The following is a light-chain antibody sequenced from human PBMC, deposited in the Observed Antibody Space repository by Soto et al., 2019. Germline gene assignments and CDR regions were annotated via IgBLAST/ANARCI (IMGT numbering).Light chain of an antibody. V-gene: IGKV3-15*01. CDR1: QSVSSSY. CDR3: QQYNNWLIT. J-gene: IGKJ5*01. CDR2: GAS. Sequence: EIVLTRSPGTLSLSPGERATLSCRASQSVSSSYLAWYQQKPGQAPRLLIYGASTRATGIPARFSGSGSGTEFTLTISSLQSEDFAVYYCQQYNNWLITFGQGTRLEI.